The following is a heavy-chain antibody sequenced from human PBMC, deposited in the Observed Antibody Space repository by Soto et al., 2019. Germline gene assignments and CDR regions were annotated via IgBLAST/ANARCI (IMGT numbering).Heavy chain of an antibody. Sequence: QVQLQESGPGLVKPSQTLSLTCTVSGGSISSGGYYWSWIRQHPGKGLEWIGYIYYSGSTYYNLSLKSRVTISVDTSKNQFSLKLSSVTAADTAVYYCARCDYIWGSYRLYYFDYWGQGTLVTVSS. CDR2: IYYSGST. CDR1: GGSISSGGYY. D-gene: IGHD3-16*02. J-gene: IGHJ4*02. CDR3: ARCDYIWGSYRLYYFDY. V-gene: IGHV4-31*03.